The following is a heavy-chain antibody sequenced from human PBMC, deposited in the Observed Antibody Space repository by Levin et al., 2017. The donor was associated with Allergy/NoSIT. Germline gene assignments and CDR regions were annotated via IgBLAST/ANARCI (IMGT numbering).Heavy chain of an antibody. CDR2: IYYSGST. V-gene: IGHV4-39*01. J-gene: IGHJ3*02. CDR1: GGSISSSSYY. CDR3: ARPPMVYAGRGAFDI. Sequence: SETLSLTCTVSGGSISSSSYYWGWIRQPPGKGLEWIGSIYYSGSTYYNPSLKSRVTISVDTSKNQFSLKLSSVTAADTAVYYCARPPMVYAGRGAFDIWGQGTMVTVSS. D-gene: IGHD2-8*01.